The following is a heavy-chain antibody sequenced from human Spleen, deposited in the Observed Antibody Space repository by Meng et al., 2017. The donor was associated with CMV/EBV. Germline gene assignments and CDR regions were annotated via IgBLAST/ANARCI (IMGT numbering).Heavy chain of an antibody. J-gene: IGHJ6*02. CDR2: VYYTGTT. CDR1: GGSINSYY. D-gene: IGHD3-10*01. V-gene: IGHV4-59*01. CDR3: ASPLGSLYYYGMDV. Sequence: SETLSLTCTVSGGSINSYYWSWIRQPSGKGLEWIGYVYYTGTTSYNPSLRSRVTISLDASKNQFSLKLSSVTAADTAVYYCASPLGSLYYYGMDVWGQGTTVTVSS.